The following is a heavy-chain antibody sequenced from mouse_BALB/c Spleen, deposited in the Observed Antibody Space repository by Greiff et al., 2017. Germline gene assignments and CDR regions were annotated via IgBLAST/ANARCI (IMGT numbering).Heavy chain of an antibody. V-gene: IGHV2-9-2*01. D-gene: IGHD1-1*01. J-gene: IGHJ4*01. Sequence: QVQLQQSGPGLVAPSQSLSITCTVSGFSLTSYDISWIRQPPGKGLEWLGVIWTGGGTNYNSAFMSRLSISKDNSKSQVFLKMNSLQTDDTAIYYCVRDGYYGSSFHLLNYYAMDYWGQGTSVTVSS. CDR3: VRDGYYGSSFHLLNYYAMDY. CDR2: IWTGGGT. CDR1: GFSLTSYD.